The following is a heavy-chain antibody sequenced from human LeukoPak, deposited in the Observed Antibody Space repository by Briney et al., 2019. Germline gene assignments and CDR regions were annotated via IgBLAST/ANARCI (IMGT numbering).Heavy chain of an antibody. CDR3: VRGYFNWNYAGVGEYYYMDV. CDR1: GYTFTAYD. V-gene: IGHV1-8*02. CDR2: VSPNSGKT. Sequence: ASVTVSCKASGYTFTAYDMHWVRQASGQGLEWMGWVSPNSGKTAYAQKFQDRVTMTRDTSISTGYMELSSLRSEDTAVYYGVRGYFNWNYAGVGEYYYMDVWGKGTTVTVSS. D-gene: IGHD1-7*01. J-gene: IGHJ6*03.